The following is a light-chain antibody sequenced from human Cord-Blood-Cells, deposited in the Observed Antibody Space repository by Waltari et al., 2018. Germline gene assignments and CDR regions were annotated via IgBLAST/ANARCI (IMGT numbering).Light chain of an antibody. CDR2: GAS. CDR3: QKYNNWTPST. CDR1: QSVSSY. Sequence: DIVMTQSPATLSVSSGERATLSYRVSQSVSSYLAWYHQKPGQDPRLLIYGASTRATCMPARLSGSRSWTKFTLTNSSLVYADFAGYYCQKYNNWTPSTFGQGTRLEIK. J-gene: IGKJ5*01. V-gene: IGKV3-15*01.